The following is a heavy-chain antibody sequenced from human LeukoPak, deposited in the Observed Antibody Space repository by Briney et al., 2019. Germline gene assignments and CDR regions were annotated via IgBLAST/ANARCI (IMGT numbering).Heavy chain of an antibody. D-gene: IGHD3-9*01. J-gene: IGHJ4*02. Sequence: GGSLRLSCAASGFTFSSYGMHWVRQAPGKGLEWVAVTWYDGSNKYYADSVKGRFTISRDNSKNTLYLQMNSLRAEDTAVYYCAGHYDILTGYYGPFDYWGQGTLVTVSS. CDR2: TWYDGSNK. CDR1: GFTFSSYG. V-gene: IGHV3-33*01. CDR3: AGHYDILTGYYGPFDY.